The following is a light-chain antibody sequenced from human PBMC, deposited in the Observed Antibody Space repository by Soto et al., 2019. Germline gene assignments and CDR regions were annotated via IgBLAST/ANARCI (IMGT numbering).Light chain of an antibody. V-gene: IGLV2-14*01. J-gene: IGLJ2*01. Sequence: QSALTQPASVSGSPGQSITISCTGTSSDVGGYNYVSWYQQHPGKAPKLMIYAVSNRPSGVSNRFSGSKSGNTASLTISGLQAEDEADYYCSSYTSSSTLLFGGGTKLTFL. CDR3: SSYTSSSTLL. CDR2: AVS. CDR1: SSDVGGYNY.